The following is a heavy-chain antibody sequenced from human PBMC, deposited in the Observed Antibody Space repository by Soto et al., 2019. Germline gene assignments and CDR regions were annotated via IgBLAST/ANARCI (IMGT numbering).Heavy chain of an antibody. CDR2: ISAYNGNT. Sequence: ASVKVSCKASGYTFTNFGISWVRQAPGQGLEWMGWISAYNGNTNYAQKLQGRVTMTTDTSTSTVYMELSSLRSEDTAVYYCARENIVLVPAAIVNWGQGTLVTVSS. D-gene: IGHD2-2*01. V-gene: IGHV1-18*01. CDR3: ARENIVLVPAAIVN. J-gene: IGHJ4*02. CDR1: GYTFTNFG.